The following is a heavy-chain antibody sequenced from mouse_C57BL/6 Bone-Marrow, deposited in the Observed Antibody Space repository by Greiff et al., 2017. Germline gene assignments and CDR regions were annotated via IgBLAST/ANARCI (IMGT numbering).Heavy chain of an antibody. Sequence: HVQLQQSGAELARPGASVKLSCKASGYTFTSYGISWVKQRTGQGLEWIGEIYPRSGNTYYNEKFKGKAKLTADKSSSTAYMELPILTSEDSAVYFCARGLYYFDYWGQGTTLTVSS. CDR3: ARGLYYFDY. CDR2: IYPRSGNT. V-gene: IGHV1-81*01. J-gene: IGHJ2*01. CDR1: GYTFTSYG.